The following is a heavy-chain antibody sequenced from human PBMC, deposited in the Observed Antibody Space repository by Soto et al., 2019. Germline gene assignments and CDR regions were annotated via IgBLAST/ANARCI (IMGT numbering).Heavy chain of an antibody. V-gene: IGHV1-2*04. Sequence: QVQLVQSGAEVKKPGASVKVSCKASGYTFTGYYMHWVRQAPGQGLEWMGWINPNSGGTNYAQKFQGWVTMTRDTSISPAYMELSRLRSDDTAVYYCARDPHYCSSTSCYVVVGWFDPWGQGTLVTVSS. CDR2: INPNSGGT. CDR1: GYTFTGYY. D-gene: IGHD2-2*01. CDR3: ARDPHYCSSTSCYVVVGWFDP. J-gene: IGHJ5*02.